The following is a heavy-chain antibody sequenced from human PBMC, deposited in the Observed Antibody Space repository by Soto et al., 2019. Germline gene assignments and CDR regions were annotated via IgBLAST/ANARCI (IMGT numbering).Heavy chain of an antibody. CDR3: ARAEPDSSSPRLSGGPFDY. J-gene: IGHJ4*02. D-gene: IGHD6-6*01. CDR1: GYTFTGYY. Sequence: GASVKVSCKASGYTFTGYYMHWVRQAPGQGLEWMGWINPNSGGTNYAQKFQGWVTMTRDTSISTAYMELSRLRSDDTAVYYCARAEPDSSSPRLSGGPFDYWGQGTLVTVSS. CDR2: INPNSGGT. V-gene: IGHV1-2*04.